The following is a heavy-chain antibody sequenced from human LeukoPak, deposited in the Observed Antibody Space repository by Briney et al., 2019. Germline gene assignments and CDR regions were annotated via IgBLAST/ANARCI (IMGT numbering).Heavy chain of an antibody. J-gene: IGHJ5*02. CDR1: GFTFSSYA. D-gene: IGHD5-12*01. Sequence: PGGSLRLSCAASGFTFSSYAMSWVRQAPGKGLEWVSAISGSGGSTYYADSVKGRCTISRDNSKNTLYLQMNSLRAEDTAVYYCAKMDYVDIVATQGFDPWGQGTLVTVSS. CDR3: AKMDYVDIVATQGFDP. CDR2: ISGSGGST. V-gene: IGHV3-23*01.